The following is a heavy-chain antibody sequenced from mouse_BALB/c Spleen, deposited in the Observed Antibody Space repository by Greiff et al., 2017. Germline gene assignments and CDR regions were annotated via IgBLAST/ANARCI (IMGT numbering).Heavy chain of an antibody. CDR3: TRPYGSSYYFDY. D-gene: IGHD1-1*01. Sequence: VQLQQSGAELVKPGASVKLSCKASGYTFTSYYMYWVKQRPGQGLEWIGEINPSNGGTNFNEKFKSKATLTVDKSSSTAYMQLSSLTSEDSAVYYCTRPYGSSYYFDYWGQGTTLTVSS. CDR2: INPSNGGT. V-gene: IGHV1S81*02. J-gene: IGHJ2*01. CDR1: GYTFTSYY.